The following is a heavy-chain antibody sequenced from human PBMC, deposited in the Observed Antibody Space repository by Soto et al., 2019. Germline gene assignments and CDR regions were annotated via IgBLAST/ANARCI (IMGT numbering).Heavy chain of an antibody. CDR3: ARQHSSARLHFDS. J-gene: IGHJ4*02. Sequence: SETLSLTCTVSGGSISSDYWSWIRQPPGKGLEWIGYIYNSGSTNYNPSLKSRVTISVDTSKNQFSLKLSSVTAADTAVYYCARQHSSARLHFDSWGPGTLVTVSS. CDR2: IYNSGST. D-gene: IGHD6-19*01. CDR1: GGSISSDY. V-gene: IGHV4-59*01.